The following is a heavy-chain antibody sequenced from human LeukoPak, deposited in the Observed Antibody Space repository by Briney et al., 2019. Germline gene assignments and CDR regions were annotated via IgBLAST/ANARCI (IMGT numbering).Heavy chain of an antibody. Sequence: SETLSLTCAVSGGSSSGHYWSWIRQPPGKGLEWIGYIYYSGKTYYGSSPRSRVTISVDTSKNHFSLKLTSVTAADTAVYYCARLLDNDSSGDPDTFDMWGQGTMVTVSS. CDR3: ARLLDNDSSGDPDTFDM. D-gene: IGHD3-22*01. CDR2: IYYSGKT. V-gene: IGHV4-59*11. CDR1: GGSSSGHY. J-gene: IGHJ3*02.